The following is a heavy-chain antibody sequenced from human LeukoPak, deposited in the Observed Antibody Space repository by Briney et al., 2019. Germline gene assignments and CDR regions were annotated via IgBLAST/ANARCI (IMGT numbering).Heavy chain of an antibody. J-gene: IGHJ4*02. Sequence: GGTLRLSCAASGFTFSSYGMSWVRQAPGKGLEWVAFIRYDGSNKYYADSVKGRFTISRDNSKNTLYLQMNSLRAEDTAVYYCAKPSSVTTPDYFDYWGQGTLVTVSS. D-gene: IGHD4-17*01. CDR3: AKPSSVTTPDYFDY. V-gene: IGHV3-30*02. CDR1: GFTFSSYG. CDR2: IRYDGSNK.